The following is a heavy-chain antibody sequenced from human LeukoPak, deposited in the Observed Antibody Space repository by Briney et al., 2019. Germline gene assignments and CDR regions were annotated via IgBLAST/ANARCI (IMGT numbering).Heavy chain of an antibody. Sequence: SGGSLRLSCAASGFTFSSYSMNWVRQAPGKGLEWVSSISSSSRYIYYADSVKGRFTISRDNSKNTLYLQMNSLRAEDTAVYYCAKDGSSRYYDILTGYYSSYFDYWGQGTLVTVSS. J-gene: IGHJ4*02. CDR3: AKDGSSRYYDILTGYYSSYFDY. V-gene: IGHV3-21*01. D-gene: IGHD3-9*01. CDR1: GFTFSSYS. CDR2: ISSSSRYI.